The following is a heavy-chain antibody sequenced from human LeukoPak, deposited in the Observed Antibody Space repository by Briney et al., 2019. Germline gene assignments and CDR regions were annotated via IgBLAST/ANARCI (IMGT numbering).Heavy chain of an antibody. CDR2: ITGSGAKT. Sequence: GGSLRLSCAASGFTFSSYALSWVRQAPGKGLERVSAITGSGAKTYNADSVKGRFTISRDNSRNTLYLQMNSLKAEETAVYYCAKINSFGTMGKFDYWGQGTLVTVSS. CDR1: GFTFSSYA. D-gene: IGHD2/OR15-2a*01. CDR3: AKINSFGTMGKFDY. V-gene: IGHV3-23*01. J-gene: IGHJ4*02.